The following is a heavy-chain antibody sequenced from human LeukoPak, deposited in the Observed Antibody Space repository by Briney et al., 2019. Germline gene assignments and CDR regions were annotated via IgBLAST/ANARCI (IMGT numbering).Heavy chain of an antibody. V-gene: IGHV1-69*13. CDR3: ARVYQNDYFDY. CDR2: IIPIFGTA. J-gene: IGHJ4*02. CDR1: GGTFSSYA. D-gene: IGHD2-8*01. Sequence: ASVKVSCKASGGTFSSYAISWVRQAPGQGLEWMGGIIPIFGTANYAQRFQGRVTITADESTSTAYMELSSLRSEDTAVYYCARVYQNDYFDYWGQGTLVTVSS.